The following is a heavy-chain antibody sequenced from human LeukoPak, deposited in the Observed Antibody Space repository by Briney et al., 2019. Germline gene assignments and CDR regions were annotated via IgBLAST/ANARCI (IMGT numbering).Heavy chain of an antibody. CDR3: AGVGQWLVGGHYFDY. V-gene: IGHV3-48*01. J-gene: IGHJ4*02. Sequence: GGSLRLSCAASGFTFSSYSMNWVRQAPGKGLEWVSYISSSSSTIYYADSVKGRFTISRDNAKNSLYLQMNSLRAEDTAVYYCAGVGQWLVGGHYFDYWGQGTLVTVSS. D-gene: IGHD6-19*01. CDR1: GFTFSSYS. CDR2: ISSSSSTI.